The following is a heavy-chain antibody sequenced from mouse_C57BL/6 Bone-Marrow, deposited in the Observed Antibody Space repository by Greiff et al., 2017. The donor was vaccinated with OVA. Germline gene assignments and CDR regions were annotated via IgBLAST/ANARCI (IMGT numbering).Heavy chain of an antibody. Sequence: EVKLVESGGGLVKPGGSLKLSCAASGFTFSSYAMSWVRQTPEKRLEWVATISDGGSYTYYPDNVKGRFTISRDNAKNNLYLQMSHLKSEDTAMYYCARAGYYSTFAYWGQGTPVTVSA. CDR2: ISDGGSYT. J-gene: IGHJ3*01. V-gene: IGHV5-4*03. CDR3: ARAGYYSTFAY. CDR1: GFTFSSYA. D-gene: IGHD2-5*01.